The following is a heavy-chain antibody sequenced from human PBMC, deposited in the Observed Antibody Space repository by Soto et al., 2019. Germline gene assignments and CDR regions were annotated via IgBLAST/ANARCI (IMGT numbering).Heavy chain of an antibody. V-gene: IGHV1-69*06. CDR3: ARGLPEQLVEYYYYGMDV. Sequence: ASVKVSCKASGGTFSSYAISWVRQAPGQGLEWMGGIIPIFGTANYAQKFQGRVTITADKSTSTAYMELSSLRSEDTAVYYCARGLPEQLVEYYYYGMDVWGQGTTVTVSS. D-gene: IGHD6-6*01. CDR1: GGTFSSYA. J-gene: IGHJ6*02. CDR2: IIPIFGTA.